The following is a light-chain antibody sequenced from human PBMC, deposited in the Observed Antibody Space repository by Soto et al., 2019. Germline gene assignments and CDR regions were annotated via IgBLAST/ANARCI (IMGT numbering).Light chain of an antibody. CDR3: QQYYSTPFT. CDR2: WAS. J-gene: IGKJ3*01. V-gene: IGKV4-1*01. CDR1: QSVLYSSNNKNY. Sequence: DIVMTQSPDSLAVSLGERATINCKSSQSVLYSSNNKNYLAWYQQKPGQPPKVLIYWASTRESGVPDRFSGSGSGTDFTLTIRSLQAEDVAVYYCQQYYSTPFTFGPGTKVDIK.